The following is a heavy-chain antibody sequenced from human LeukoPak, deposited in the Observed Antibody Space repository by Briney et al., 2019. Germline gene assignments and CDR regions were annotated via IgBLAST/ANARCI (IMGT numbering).Heavy chain of an antibody. CDR1: GGSFSGYY. V-gene: IGHV4-34*01. CDR2: INHSGST. Sequence: PSETLSLTCAVYGGSFSGYYWSWIRQPPGKGLEWIGEINHSGSTNYNPSLKSRVTISVDTSKNQFSLKLSSVTAADTAVYYCARGIEMATTGGYFDYWGQGTLVTVSS. D-gene: IGHD5-24*01. J-gene: IGHJ4*02. CDR3: ARGIEMATTGGYFDY.